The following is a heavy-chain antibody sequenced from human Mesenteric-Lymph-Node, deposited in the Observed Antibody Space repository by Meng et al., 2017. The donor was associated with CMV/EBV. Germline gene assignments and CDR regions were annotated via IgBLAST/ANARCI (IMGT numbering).Heavy chain of an antibody. CDR1: GFTFDDYA. D-gene: IGHD2-2*01. CDR2: ISWNGGYI. Sequence: SLKISCAASGFTFDDYAMHWVRQAPGRGLEWVSGISWNGGYIDYADSVKGRFTISRDNAKNSLYLQMSSLRAEDTAFYFCTRVPYCSTSTCYDSYFDYWGQGALVTVSS. CDR3: TRVPYCSTSTCYDSYFDY. J-gene: IGHJ4*02. V-gene: IGHV3-9*01.